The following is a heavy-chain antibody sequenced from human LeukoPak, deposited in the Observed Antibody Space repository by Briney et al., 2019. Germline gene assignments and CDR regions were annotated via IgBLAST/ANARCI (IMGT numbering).Heavy chain of an antibody. Sequence: SETLSLTCAVYGGSFSGYYWGWIRQPPGKGLEWIGSIYYSGSTYYNPSLKSRVTISVDTSKNQFSLKLSSVTAADTAVYYCARRYLDSRFLEWLFTDDYWGQGTLVTVSS. J-gene: IGHJ4*02. CDR2: IYYSGST. CDR3: ARRYLDSRFLEWLFTDDY. CDR1: GGSFSGYY. D-gene: IGHD3-3*01. V-gene: IGHV4-39*01.